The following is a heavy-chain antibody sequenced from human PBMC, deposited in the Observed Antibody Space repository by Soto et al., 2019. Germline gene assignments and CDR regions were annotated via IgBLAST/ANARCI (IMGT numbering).Heavy chain of an antibody. CDR3: ARDAAVGLFDY. V-gene: IGHV1-18*01. CDR2: ISAYNGNT. Sequence: ASVKVSCKASGYTFTNFGISWVRQAPGQGLEWMGWISAYNGNTNYAQKLQGRVTMTTDTSTSTAYMELRTLRSDDTAVYYCARDAAVGLFDYWGQGTLVTAPQ. J-gene: IGHJ4*02. D-gene: IGHD1-26*01. CDR1: GYTFTNFG.